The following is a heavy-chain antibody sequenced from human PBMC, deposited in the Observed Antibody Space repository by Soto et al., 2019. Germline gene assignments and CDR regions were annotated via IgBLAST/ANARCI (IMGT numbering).Heavy chain of an antibody. CDR3: VRIRYQLPSSVLGLDP. V-gene: IGHV4-34*01. Sequence: QVQLQQWGAGLLKPSETLSLTCAVYGGFLSESYWTWIRQPPGKGLEWIGEINHVGGTNYNPSLKSRVTMSLDTSQNQFSLRLISVTAADTAMYFCVRIRYQLPSSVLGLDPWGKGTPVTVSS. D-gene: IGHD3-16*01. CDR2: INHVGGT. J-gene: IGHJ5*02. CDR1: GGFLSESY.